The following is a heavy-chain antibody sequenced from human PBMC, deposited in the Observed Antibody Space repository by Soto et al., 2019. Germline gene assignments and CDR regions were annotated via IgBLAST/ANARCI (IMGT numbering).Heavy chain of an antibody. J-gene: IGHJ4*02. D-gene: IGHD4-17*01. Sequence: QVQLVQSGAEVKKPGASVKVSCKASGYTFTGYYMHWVRQAPGQGLERMGWINPNSGGTNYAQKFQGWVTMTRDTSISTAYMELSRLRSDDTAVYYCARDYGDQKCLGHYWGQGTLVTVSS. CDR3: ARDYGDQKCLGHY. CDR1: GYTFTGYY. CDR2: INPNSGGT. V-gene: IGHV1-2*04.